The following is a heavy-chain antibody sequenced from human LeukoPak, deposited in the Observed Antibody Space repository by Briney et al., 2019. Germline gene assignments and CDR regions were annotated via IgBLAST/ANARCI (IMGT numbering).Heavy chain of an antibody. CDR3: AKEDTRSGYFTSSDH. J-gene: IGHJ4*02. V-gene: IGHV3-23*01. CDR2: ISGNGGNT. D-gene: IGHD3-3*01. Sequence: GGSRRLSGAASEFTFSSSAMSWVRQAPGRGLKWFSPISGNGGNTYYAESVKGRFTISRDNSKNTLYLQMNSLRAEDTAVYYCAKEDTRSGYFTSSDHWGQGTLVTVSS. CDR1: EFTFSSSA.